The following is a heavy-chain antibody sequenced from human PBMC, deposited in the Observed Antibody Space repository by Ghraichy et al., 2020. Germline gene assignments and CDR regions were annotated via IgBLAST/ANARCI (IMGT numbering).Heavy chain of an antibody. Sequence: GESLNISCAASGFTFSSYSMNWVRQAPGKGLEWVSSISSSSSYIYYADSVKGRFTISRDNAKNSLYLQMNSLRAEDTAVYYCAREHSRSFDYWGQGTLVTVSS. CDR3: AREHSRSFDY. D-gene: IGHD6-13*01. CDR1: GFTFSSYS. V-gene: IGHV3-21*01. J-gene: IGHJ4*02. CDR2: ISSSSSYI.